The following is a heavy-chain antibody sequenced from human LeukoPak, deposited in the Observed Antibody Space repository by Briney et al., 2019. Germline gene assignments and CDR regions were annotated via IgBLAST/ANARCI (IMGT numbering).Heavy chain of an antibody. CDR2: IKQDGSEK. Sequence: GGSLRLSCAASGFTFSGFWMNWVRQAPGKGLEWVANIKQDGSEKYYADSVKGRFTISRDNAKNSLFLQMNSLRAEDTAVYYCAREGDKAVITYAYWGQGTLVTVSS. J-gene: IGHJ4*02. D-gene: IGHD5-18*01. V-gene: IGHV3-7*01. CDR3: AREGDKAVITYAY. CDR1: GFTFSGFW.